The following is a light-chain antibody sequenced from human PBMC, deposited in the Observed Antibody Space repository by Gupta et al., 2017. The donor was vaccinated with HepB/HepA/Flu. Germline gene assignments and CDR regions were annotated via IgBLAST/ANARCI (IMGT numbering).Light chain of an antibody. J-gene: IGKJ4*01. CDR1: QSVSSN. CDR2: GAS. V-gene: IGKV3-15*01. CDR3: QQYNNWPFT. Sequence: EIVMRRSPATLSVCPGERATLSCRASQSVSSNLAWYQQKPGQAPRLLIYGASTRATGIPARFSGSGSGTEFTLTISSLQSEDFAVYYCQQYNNWPFTFGGGTKVEIK.